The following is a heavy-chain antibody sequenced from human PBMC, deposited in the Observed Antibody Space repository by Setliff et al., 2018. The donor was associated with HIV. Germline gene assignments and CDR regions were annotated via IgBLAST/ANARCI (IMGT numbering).Heavy chain of an antibody. J-gene: IGHJ1*01. V-gene: IGHV3-23*01. D-gene: IGHD3-10*01. CDR1: ELTFSNYA. Sequence: GGSLRLSCAASELTFSNYAMTWVRQAPGKGLEWVSSLSGSGGSTYYAASVKGRFTISRDNSKNTLYLRMNSLRAEDTAVYYCAQAQTSVSGSYYQYLQHWGQGTLVTVSS. CDR2: LSGSGGST. CDR3: AQAQTSVSGSYYQYLQH.